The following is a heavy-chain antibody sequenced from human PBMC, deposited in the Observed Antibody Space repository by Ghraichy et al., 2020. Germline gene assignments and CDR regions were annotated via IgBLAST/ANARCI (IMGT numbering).Heavy chain of an antibody. CDR3: ARYAIGTMLDN. Sequence: SQTLSLTCTVSGGSVSSSSDYWGWIRQPPGKGLEWIGNILHGGSTFYNPSLRGRVTISVDTSKNQFSLKLSSVTAADSAMYYCARYAIGTMLDNWGQGTLVPVS. D-gene: IGHD1-1*01. CDR2: ILHGGST. CDR1: GGSVSSSSDY. V-gene: IGHV4-39*01. J-gene: IGHJ4*02.